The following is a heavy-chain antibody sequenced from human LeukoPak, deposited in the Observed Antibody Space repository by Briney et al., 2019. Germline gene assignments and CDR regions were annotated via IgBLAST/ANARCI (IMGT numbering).Heavy chain of an antibody. Sequence: GGSLRLSCVASGFTVSSNYMSWVRQAPGKGLDWVSSLYSGGRTDYADSVRGRFTISRDNSKNTLYLQMKSLRAEDTAVYYCARGFSSSWYSTAGRPEQLDYWGQGTLATVSS. D-gene: IGHD6-13*01. CDR2: LYSGGRT. V-gene: IGHV3-66*01. CDR3: ARGFSSSWYSTAGRPEQLDY. J-gene: IGHJ4*02. CDR1: GFTVSSNY.